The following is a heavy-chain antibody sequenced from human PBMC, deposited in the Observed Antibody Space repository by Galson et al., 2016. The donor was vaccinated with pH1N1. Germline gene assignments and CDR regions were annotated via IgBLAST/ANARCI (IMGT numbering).Heavy chain of an antibody. D-gene: IGHD6-13*01. CDR2: ILPILGIA. Sequence: SVKVSCKASGGTFSSYTINWVRQAPGQGLEWMGRILPILGIANYAQKFQGRVTITADKSTSTAYMEVISLRSDDTAVDYCARSAAAVGNAFEMWGQGTKVTVSS. CDR1: GGTFSSYT. V-gene: IGHV1-69*02. CDR3: ARSAAAVGNAFEM. J-gene: IGHJ3*02.